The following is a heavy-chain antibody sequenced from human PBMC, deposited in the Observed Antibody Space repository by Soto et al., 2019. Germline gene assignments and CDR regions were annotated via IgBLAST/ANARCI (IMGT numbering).Heavy chain of an antibody. V-gene: IGHV3-23*01. Sequence: EVQLLESGGGLVQPGGSLRLSCAASGFTFSSYAMSWVRQAPGKGLEWVSAISGSGGSTYYADSVKGRFTISRDNSKNSLYLQMTSLRAEDTAVYYCAKAPPGHIVAMGDYYFDYWGQGTLVTVSS. CDR3: AKAPPGHIVAMGDYYFDY. D-gene: IGHD5-12*01. CDR1: GFTFSSYA. J-gene: IGHJ4*02. CDR2: ISGSGGST.